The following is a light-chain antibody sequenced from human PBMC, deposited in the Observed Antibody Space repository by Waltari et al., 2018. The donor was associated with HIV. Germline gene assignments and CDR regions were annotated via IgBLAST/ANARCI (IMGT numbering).Light chain of an antibody. V-gene: IGLV2-23*02. J-gene: IGLJ2*01. CDR3: CSYARSGIP. Sequence: QSALTQPASVSGSFGQSITISCTGTSSDVGRYNLVSWYQYHPGKAPKLIIYEVSKLPSGVSNRFSCSKSCNTASLTVSGLQAEDEAHYYCCSYARSGIPFGGGTKLTVL. CDR1: SSDVGRYNL. CDR2: EVS.